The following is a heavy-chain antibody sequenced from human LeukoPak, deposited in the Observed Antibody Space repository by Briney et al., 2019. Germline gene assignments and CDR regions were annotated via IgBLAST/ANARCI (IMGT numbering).Heavy chain of an antibody. V-gene: IGHV1-2*02. CDR3: ARRVLWFGERGAFDI. CDR1: GYTFTGYY. Sequence: RASVKVSCKASGYTFTGYYMHWVRQAPGQGLEWMGWINPNSGGTNYAQKLQGRVTMTTDTSTSTAYMELRSLRSDDTAVYYCARRVLWFGERGAFDIWGQGTMVTVSS. CDR2: INPNSGGT. D-gene: IGHD3-10*01. J-gene: IGHJ3*02.